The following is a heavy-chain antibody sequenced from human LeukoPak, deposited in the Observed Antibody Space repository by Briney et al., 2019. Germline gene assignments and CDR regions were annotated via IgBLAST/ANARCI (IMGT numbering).Heavy chain of an antibody. Sequence: GATVKVSCKASGYTFTSYGISWVRQAPGQGLEWMGWISAYNGNTNYAQKLQGRVTMTTDTSTSTAYMELRSLRSDDTAVYYCARDSGRVTMIVVASDAFDIWGQGTMVTVSS. V-gene: IGHV1-18*01. CDR1: GYTFTSYG. CDR2: ISAYNGNT. J-gene: IGHJ3*02. D-gene: IGHD3-22*01. CDR3: ARDSGRVTMIVVASDAFDI.